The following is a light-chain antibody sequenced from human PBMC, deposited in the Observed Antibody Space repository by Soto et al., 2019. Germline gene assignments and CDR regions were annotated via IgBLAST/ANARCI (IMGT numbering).Light chain of an antibody. J-gene: IGKJ4*01. CDR2: LAS. CDR1: QDISSY. CDR3: QSLNRFPHS. V-gene: IGKV1-9*01. Sequence: IRMTQSPSSLSASVGDRVTITCRASQDISSYLAWYQQKPGKAPKLLIYLASTLHSGVPSSFSGSGSGTDFSLTISSLQPEDAATYYCQSLNRFPHSFGGGTRWIS.